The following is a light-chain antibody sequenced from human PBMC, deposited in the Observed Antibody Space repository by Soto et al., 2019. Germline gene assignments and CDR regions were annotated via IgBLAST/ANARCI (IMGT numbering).Light chain of an antibody. V-gene: IGKV1-5*03. CDR1: QSISSW. CDR2: KAS. CDR3: QQYNSYPYT. Sequence: DIQMTQSPSTLSASVGDRVTITCRASQSISSWLAWYQQKPGKAPKLLIYKASSLESGVPSRFSGSGSGTEFTLTIISLQPDDCATYYCQQYNSYPYTCGQGTKLEIK. J-gene: IGKJ2*01.